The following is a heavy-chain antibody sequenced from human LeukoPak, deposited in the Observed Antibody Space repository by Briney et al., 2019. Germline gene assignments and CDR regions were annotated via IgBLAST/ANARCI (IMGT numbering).Heavy chain of an antibody. CDR1: GGSISSGDFY. J-gene: IGHJ5*02. V-gene: IGHV4-61*08. Sequence: PSETLSLTCTVSGGSISSGDFYWSWIRQHPGKGLEWIGYIYYSGTTYYNPSLKSRVSISIDTSKNQFSLKLSSVTAADTAVYYCAGRISPNWFDPWGQGTLVTVSS. CDR2: IYYSGTT. CDR3: AGRISPNWFDP.